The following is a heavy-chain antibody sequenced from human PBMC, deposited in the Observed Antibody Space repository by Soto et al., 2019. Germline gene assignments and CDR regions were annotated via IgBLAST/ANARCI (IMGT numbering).Heavy chain of an antibody. J-gene: IGHJ4*02. D-gene: IGHD1-26*01. Sequence: GGSLRLSCAASGFTFRNVWMSWVRQAPGKGLEWVGRVKSRSDGGTTDYAAPVKGRFTVSRDDSQSTLSLQMDSLKIEDSAVYFCTTAAGGMWGADYWGQGXPVTVPS. V-gene: IGHV3-15*01. CDR3: TTAAGGMWGADY. CDR2: VKSRSDGGTT. CDR1: GFTFRNVW.